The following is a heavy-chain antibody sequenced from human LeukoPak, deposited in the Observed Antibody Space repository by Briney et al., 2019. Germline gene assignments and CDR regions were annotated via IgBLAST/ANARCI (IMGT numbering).Heavy chain of an antibody. CDR3: ARGGHFDY. CDR2: ISSSSSYI. V-gene: IGHV3-21*01. Sequence: PGGSLRLSCAASGFTFSSYSMNWVRQAPGKGLEWVSSISSSSSYIYYVDSVKGRFTISRDNAKNSLYLQMNSLRVEDTAVYYCARGGHFDYWGQGTLVTVSS. CDR1: GFTFSSYS. J-gene: IGHJ4*02.